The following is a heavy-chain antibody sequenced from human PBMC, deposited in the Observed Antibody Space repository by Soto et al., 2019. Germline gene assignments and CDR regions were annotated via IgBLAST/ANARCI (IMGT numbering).Heavy chain of an antibody. V-gene: IGHV6-1*01. Sequence: SQTLSLTCAISWDRVSSSSAAWNWIRQSPSRGLEWLGRTYYRSKWYSDYAVSVKSRITINPDTYKNQFSLQLNSVTPEDTAVYXCAREEWLRFYWFDPWGQGTLVTVSS. D-gene: IGHD5-12*01. CDR3: AREEWLRFYWFDP. J-gene: IGHJ5*02. CDR2: TYYRSKWYS. CDR1: WDRVSSSSAA.